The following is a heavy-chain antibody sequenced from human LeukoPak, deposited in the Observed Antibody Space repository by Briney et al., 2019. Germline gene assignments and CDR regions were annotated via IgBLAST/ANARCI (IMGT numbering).Heavy chain of an antibody. CDR3: ARQTGAGLFILP. CDR2: INHSGST. D-gene: IGHD3/OR15-3a*01. CDR1: GGSFFGYY. V-gene: IGHV4-34*01. J-gene: IGHJ4*02. Sequence: SEALSLTCAVYGGSFFGYYWSWIRQPPGKGLERIGEINHSGSTNYNPSLKSRVTISVDTSKNQFSLKLSSVTAADTAVYYCARQTGAGLFILPGGQGTLVTVSS.